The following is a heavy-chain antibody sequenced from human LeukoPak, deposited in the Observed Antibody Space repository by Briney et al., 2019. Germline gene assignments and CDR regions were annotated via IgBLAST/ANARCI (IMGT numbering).Heavy chain of an antibody. J-gene: IGHJ4*02. CDR1: GYTFTRYG. V-gene: IGHV1-18*01. CDR3: ARAEGSAVAGTIDY. D-gene: IGHD6-19*01. CDR2: ISAYNSKT. Sequence: ASVTVSCKASGYTFTRYGISWVRQAPGQGLEWMGWISAYNSKTNYAQNLQGRVTMTTDTPASTAYMELRSLRSDDTAVYYCARAEGSAVAGTIDYWGQGTLVTVSS.